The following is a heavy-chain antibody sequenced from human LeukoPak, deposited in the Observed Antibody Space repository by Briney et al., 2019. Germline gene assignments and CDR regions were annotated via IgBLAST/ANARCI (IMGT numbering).Heavy chain of an antibody. Sequence: GGSLRLSCAASGFTFSDYEMTWVRQAPGKGLEWVSAISSSGGSTYYADSVKGRFTISRDNSKNTLYLQMNSLRAEDTAVYYCVVGFPTFDYWGQGTLVTVSS. J-gene: IGHJ4*02. D-gene: IGHD3-10*01. CDR2: ISSSGGST. CDR1: GFTFSDYE. V-gene: IGHV3-23*01. CDR3: VVGFPTFDY.